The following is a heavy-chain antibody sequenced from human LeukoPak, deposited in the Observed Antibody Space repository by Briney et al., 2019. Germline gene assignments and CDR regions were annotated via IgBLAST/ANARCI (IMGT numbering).Heavy chain of an antibody. V-gene: IGHV3-33*06. Sequence: PGRSLRLSCAASGFTFSSYGMHWVRQAPGKGLEWVAVIWYDGSNKYYADSVKGRFSISRDNSKNTLYLQMNSLRAEDTAVYYCAKDQPSGSSSWYWDYWGQGSLVTVSS. CDR3: AKDQPSGSSSWYWDY. CDR1: GFTFSSYG. J-gene: IGHJ4*02. CDR2: IWYDGSNK. D-gene: IGHD6-13*01.